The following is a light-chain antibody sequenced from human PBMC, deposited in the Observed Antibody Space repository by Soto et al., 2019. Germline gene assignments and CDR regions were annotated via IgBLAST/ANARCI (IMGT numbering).Light chain of an antibody. CDR2: GES. CDR1: QSLNSN. CDR3: QKYNTWPWT. Sequence: DTIMTQSPVIFSVSPGEIATVSCRASQSLNSNLAWYQQKPGQAPRILIIGESERVTAIPDRLSGSGSGTELNLSISRLQSDDFAVYYCQKYNTWPWTFGQGTKVDIK. J-gene: IGKJ1*01. V-gene: IGKV3-15*01.